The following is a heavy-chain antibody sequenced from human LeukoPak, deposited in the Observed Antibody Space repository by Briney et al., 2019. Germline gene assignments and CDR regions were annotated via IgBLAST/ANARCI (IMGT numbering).Heavy chain of an antibody. D-gene: IGHD1-1*01. V-gene: IGHV3-30-3*01. Sequence: GGSLRLSCSASGFTFSSYAMHWVRQAPGKGLEWVAVISYDGSNKYYADSVKGRFTIPRDNSKNTLYLQMNSLRAEDTAVYYCARVGWENWYYFDYWGQGTLVTVSS. J-gene: IGHJ4*02. CDR3: ARVGWENWYYFDY. CDR1: GFTFSSYA. CDR2: ISYDGSNK.